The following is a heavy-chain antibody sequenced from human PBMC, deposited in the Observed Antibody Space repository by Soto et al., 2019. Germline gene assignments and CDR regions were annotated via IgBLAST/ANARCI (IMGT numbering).Heavy chain of an antibody. CDR3: ARVTMVIRDSDHFGVDV. CDR1: GFPISSPYS. J-gene: IGHJ6*02. D-gene: IGHD4-17*01. V-gene: IGHV4-38-2*02. Sequence: SETLSLTCLVSGFPISSPYSWGWVRQPPGQGLEWIGSISHTGTTSYSPSLTSRVSISVDTSKNQVSLKLTSVTAADTAVYFCARVTMVIRDSDHFGVDVWGHGTTVTVSS. CDR2: ISHTGTT.